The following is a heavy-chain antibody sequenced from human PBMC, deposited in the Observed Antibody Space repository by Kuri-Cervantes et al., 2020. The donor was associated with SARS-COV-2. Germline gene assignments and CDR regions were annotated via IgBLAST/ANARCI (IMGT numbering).Heavy chain of an antibody. D-gene: IGHD1-1*01. J-gene: IGHJ4*02. V-gene: IGHV3-69-1*01. Sequence: GESLKISCAASGFTFSDYYVNWVRQAPGKGLEWVSSISSSSTIYYANSVKGRFTISRDNAKNSLYLQMNSLRAEDTAVYYCVRDGDHWNFDYWGQGTLVTVSS. CDR1: GFTFSDYY. CDR2: ISSSSTI. CDR3: VRDGDHWNFDY.